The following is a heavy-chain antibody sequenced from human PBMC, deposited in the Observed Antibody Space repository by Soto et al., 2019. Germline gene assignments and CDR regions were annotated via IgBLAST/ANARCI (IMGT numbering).Heavy chain of an antibody. Sequence: SQTLSLTCAISGDSVSSNSAAWNWIRQSPSRGLEWLGRTYYRSKWYNDYAVSVKSRITINPDTSKNQFFLQLNSVTPEDTAVYYCARDWVVGDSSGYYYDYYYGMDVWGQGTTVTVSS. J-gene: IGHJ6*02. D-gene: IGHD3-22*01. CDR2: TYYRSKWYN. CDR3: ARDWVVGDSSGYYYDYYYGMDV. CDR1: GDSVSSNSAA. V-gene: IGHV6-1*01.